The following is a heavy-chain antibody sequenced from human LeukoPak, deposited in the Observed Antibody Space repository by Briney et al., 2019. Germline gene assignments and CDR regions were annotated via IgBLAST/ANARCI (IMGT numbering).Heavy chain of an antibody. Sequence: GGSLRLSCAASGFNFNSYTMSWVRQAPGKGLEWVANIKQDGSEKYYVDSVKGRFTISRDNAKNSLYLQMNSLRAEDTAVYYCTMRDDFWSGSDYWGQGTLVTVSS. CDR2: IKQDGSEK. CDR3: TMRDDFWSGSDY. J-gene: IGHJ4*02. V-gene: IGHV3-7*03. D-gene: IGHD3-3*01. CDR1: GFNFNSYT.